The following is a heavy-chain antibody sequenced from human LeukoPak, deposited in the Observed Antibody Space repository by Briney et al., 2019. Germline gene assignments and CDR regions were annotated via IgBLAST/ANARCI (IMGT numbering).Heavy chain of an antibody. CDR1: GFTFSSYA. Sequence: TAGPLRLSCAPSGFTFSSYAMRWVRPAPGKGLEWVAAISGSGGSTYYADSVKGRFTISRDNSKNTLYLQMNSLRAEDTAVYYCAKVVVVRWYFDYWGQGTLVTVSS. J-gene: IGHJ4*02. D-gene: IGHD3-22*01. CDR2: ISGSGGST. V-gene: IGHV3-23*01. CDR3: AKVVVVRWYFDY.